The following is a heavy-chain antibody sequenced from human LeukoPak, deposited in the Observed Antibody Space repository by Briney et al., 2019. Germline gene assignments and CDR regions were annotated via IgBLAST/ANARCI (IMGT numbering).Heavy chain of an antibody. Sequence: SETLSLTRAVYGGSFSGYYWSWIRQPPGKGLEWIGEINHSGSTNYNPSLKSRVTISVDTSKNQFSLKLSSVTAADTAVYYCARNKGYYYGSGSYYPNYYYYGMDVWGQGTTVTVSS. J-gene: IGHJ6*02. CDR3: ARNKGYYYGSGSYYPNYYYYGMDV. CDR2: INHSGST. D-gene: IGHD3-10*01. CDR1: GGSFSGYY. V-gene: IGHV4-34*01.